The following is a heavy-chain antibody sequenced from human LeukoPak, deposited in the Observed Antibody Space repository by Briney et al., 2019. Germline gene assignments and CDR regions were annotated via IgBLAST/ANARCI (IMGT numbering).Heavy chain of an antibody. Sequence: SETLSLTCTVSGGSIGSFFWSWIRQSPGKGLEWIGFIYENGRTSYNPPLKSRVTISVDTSKNQFSLTLTSMTAADTAVYYCARDWELGHWGRGILVTVTS. D-gene: IGHD1-26*01. CDR1: GGSIGSFF. V-gene: IGHV4-59*01. CDR3: ARDWELGH. CDR2: IYENGRT. J-gene: IGHJ4*02.